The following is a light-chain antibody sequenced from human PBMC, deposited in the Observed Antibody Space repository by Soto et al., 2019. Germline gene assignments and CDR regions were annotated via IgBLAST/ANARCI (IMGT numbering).Light chain of an antibody. J-gene: IGKJ2*01. CDR3: QQYNNWPHT. Sequence: EIVMTQSAATLSVPPGERATLSCRASQSVSSSYLAWYQQKPGQAPSLLIYGVSTRATGVPVRFSGSGSGTEFTLTINSLQSEDFAVYYCQQYNNWPHTFGQGTKVDIK. CDR2: GVS. V-gene: IGKV3-15*01. CDR1: QSVSSSY.